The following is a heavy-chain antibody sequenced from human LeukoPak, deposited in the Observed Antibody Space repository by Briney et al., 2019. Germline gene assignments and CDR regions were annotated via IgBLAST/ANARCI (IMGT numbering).Heavy chain of an antibody. V-gene: IGHV1-3*03. Sequence: ASVKVTCKASGYTFTRYAIHWVRQAPGQRLEWMGWINVGNGNTQYSQDFQGRVTITRDTSASTAYMELSSLRSDDMAVYYCARSDGYGLVGIWGQGTMVTVSS. J-gene: IGHJ3*02. D-gene: IGHD3-10*01. CDR3: ARSDGYGLVGI. CDR1: GYTFTRYA. CDR2: INVGNGNT.